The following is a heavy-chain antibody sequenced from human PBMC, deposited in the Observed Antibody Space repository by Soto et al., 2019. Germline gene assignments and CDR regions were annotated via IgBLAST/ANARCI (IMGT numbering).Heavy chain of an antibody. J-gene: IGHJ6*02. CDR3: ARGYLSLYYYYYGMDV. Sequence: SETLSLTCTVSGGSISSYYWSWIRQPPGKGLEWIGYIYYSGSTNYNPSLKSRVTISVDTSKNQFSLKLSSVTAADTAVYYCARGYLSLYYYYYGMDVWGQGTTVTVSS. CDR2: IYYSGST. D-gene: IGHD3-9*01. V-gene: IGHV4-59*01. CDR1: GGSISSYY.